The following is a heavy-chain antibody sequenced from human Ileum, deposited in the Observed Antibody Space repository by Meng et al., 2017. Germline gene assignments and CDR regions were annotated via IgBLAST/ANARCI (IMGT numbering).Heavy chain of an antibody. Sequence: VRLWGSGPVLVRLSGTLSLTCDVSVASMNNGIWWSWVGQPPGKGLEWVGEIYHSGSTNYNPSLKSRVTMSVDKSNDHLSLQLTSVTAADTAVYYCAHIFDSWGQGTLVTVSS. J-gene: IGHJ4*02. CDR2: IYHSGST. V-gene: IGHV4-4*02. CDR1: VASMNNGIW. CDR3: AHIFDS.